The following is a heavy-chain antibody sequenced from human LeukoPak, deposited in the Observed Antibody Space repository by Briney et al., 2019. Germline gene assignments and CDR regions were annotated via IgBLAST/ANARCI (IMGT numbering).Heavy chain of an antibody. CDR3: ARVFGVAAAIDAFDI. Sequence: GGSLRLSCAASGFTFSSYSMNWVRQAPGKGLEWVSSISSSSSYIYYADSVKGRFTISRDNAKNSLYLQMNSLRAEDTAVYYCARVFGVAAAIDAFDIWGQGTMVTVSS. CDR2: ISSSSSYI. D-gene: IGHD6-13*01. J-gene: IGHJ3*02. CDR1: GFTFSSYS. V-gene: IGHV3-21*01.